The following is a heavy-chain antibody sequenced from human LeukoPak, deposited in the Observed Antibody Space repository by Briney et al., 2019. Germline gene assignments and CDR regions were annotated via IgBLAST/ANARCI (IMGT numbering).Heavy chain of an antibody. Sequence: PGGSLRLSCAASGFTFSNYGMHWVRQAPGKGLEWVAVIWYDGSNKYYADSVKGRFTISRDNSKNTLYLQMNSLRAEDTAVYYCAREDDSRGDKIDYWGQGTLVTVSS. J-gene: IGHJ4*02. V-gene: IGHV3-30*19. D-gene: IGHD3-22*01. CDR2: IWYDGSNK. CDR3: AREDDSRGDKIDY. CDR1: GFTFSNYG.